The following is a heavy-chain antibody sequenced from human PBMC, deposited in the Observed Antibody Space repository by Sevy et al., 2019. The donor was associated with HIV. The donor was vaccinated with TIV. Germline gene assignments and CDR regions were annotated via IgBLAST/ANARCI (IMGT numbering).Heavy chain of an antibody. D-gene: IGHD1-7*01. CDR3: ARGITGTITNNGLFDH. CDR1: GFTFSGYD. J-gene: IGHJ4*02. V-gene: IGHV3-33*01. CDR2: ISYDGGNK. Sequence: GGSLRLSCAASGFTFSGYDMYWVRQAPGNGLEWVSFISYDGGNKYYADSVKGRFTISRDNSKNTEFLQMNSLRAEDTAVYYCARGITGTITNNGLFDHWGQGTLVTVSS.